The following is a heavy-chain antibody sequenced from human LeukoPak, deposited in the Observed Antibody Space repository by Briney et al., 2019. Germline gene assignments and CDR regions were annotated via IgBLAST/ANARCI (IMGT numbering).Heavy chain of an antibody. V-gene: IGHV3-23*01. Sequence: PGGSLRLSCAASGFTFDYSAMTWVRQAPEKGLEWVSTINTGDITFYSNSVKGRFTISRDNSKNTLYLQMYSLRAEDTALYYCAKLGCTGTLCYANYWGQGTLVTVSS. CDR1: GFTFDYSA. D-gene: IGHD2-2*01. CDR3: AKLGCTGTLCYANY. CDR2: INTGDIT. J-gene: IGHJ4*02.